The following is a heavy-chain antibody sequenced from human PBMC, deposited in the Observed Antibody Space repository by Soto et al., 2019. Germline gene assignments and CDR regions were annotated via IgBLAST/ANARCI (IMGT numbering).Heavy chain of an antibody. V-gene: IGHV4-39*01. D-gene: IGHD2-2*01. CDR1: SAPVSSSTYT. Sequence: PSETLSPSCTVSSAPVSSSTYTWGWIRQPPGKGLEWIGSIYYSGSTYYNPSLNSRVTVSVDTSKNQFSLKVTSVTAADTAVYYCARLHGYCISSSCHRPYAMDVWGQGTTVTVSS. CDR3: ARLHGYCISSSCHRPYAMDV. J-gene: IGHJ6*02. CDR2: IYYSGST.